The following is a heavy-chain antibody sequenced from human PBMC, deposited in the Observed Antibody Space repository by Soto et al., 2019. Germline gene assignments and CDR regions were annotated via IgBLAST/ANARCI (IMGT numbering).Heavy chain of an antibody. D-gene: IGHD6-13*01. CDR2: IWYDGSYQ. V-gene: IGHV3-33*03. J-gene: IGHJ1*01. Sequence: GGSLRLSCVASGFTFNTYGMHWVRQAPGAGLEWVAVIWYDGSYQSYADFVKGRFTISRDNSKNTLYLQMNSLRAEDTAVYYCAKDLDTAAGTEYFQHWGQGTLVTAPQ. CDR3: AKDLDTAAGTEYFQH. CDR1: GFTFNTYG.